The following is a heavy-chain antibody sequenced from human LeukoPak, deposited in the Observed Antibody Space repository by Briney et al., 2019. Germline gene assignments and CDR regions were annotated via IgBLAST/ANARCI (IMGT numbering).Heavy chain of an antibody. D-gene: IGHD3-10*01. J-gene: IGHJ4*02. CDR3: ARVYGSGVWDGYSDY. CDR1: GGSISSGSYY. CDR2: IYTSGST. Sequence: SQTLSLTCTVSGGSISSGSYYWSWIRQPAGKGLEWIGRIYTSGSTNYNPSLKSRVTISVDTSKNQFSLKLSSVTAADTAVYYCARVYGSGVWDGYSDYWGQGTLVTVSS. V-gene: IGHV4-61*02.